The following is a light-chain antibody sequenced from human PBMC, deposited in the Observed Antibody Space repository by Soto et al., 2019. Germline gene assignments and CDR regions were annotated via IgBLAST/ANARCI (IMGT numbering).Light chain of an antibody. CDR1: SSNIGSGYD. Sequence: QSALTQPPSVYGAPGHRVTISCTGSSSNIGSGYDVHWYQQLPGTAPNLLISGNTDRPSGVPDRFSGSKSGTSVSLAITGLQTEDEADYYCQSYDITLGVVVFGGGTKLTVL. J-gene: IGLJ2*01. V-gene: IGLV1-40*01. CDR2: GNT. CDR3: QSYDITLGVVV.